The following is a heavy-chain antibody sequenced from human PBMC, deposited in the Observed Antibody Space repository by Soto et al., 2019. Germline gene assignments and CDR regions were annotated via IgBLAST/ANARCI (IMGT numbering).Heavy chain of an antibody. CDR1: GYTFTSYG. Sequence: ASVKVSCKASGYTFTSYGISWVRQAPGQGLEWMGWISAYNGNTNYAQKLQGRVTMTTDTSTSTAYMELRSLRSDDTAVYYCARDYYGSGSYYKNFDYWGQGTLVTVSS. V-gene: IGHV1-18*01. CDR2: ISAYNGNT. CDR3: ARDYYGSGSYYKNFDY. D-gene: IGHD3-10*01. J-gene: IGHJ4*02.